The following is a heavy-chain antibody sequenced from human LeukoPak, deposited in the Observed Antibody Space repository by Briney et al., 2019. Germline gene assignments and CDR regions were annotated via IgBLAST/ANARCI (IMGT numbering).Heavy chain of an antibody. CDR3: ARDPIYYDSSGYYQGDAFDI. D-gene: IGHD3-22*01. CDR1: GGSISGGSYY. J-gene: IGHJ3*02. Sequence: PSETLSLTCTVSGGSISGGSYYWSWIRQPAGKGLEWIGRIYTSGSTNYNPSLKSRVTISVDTSKNQFSLKLSSVTAADTAVYYCARDPIYYDSSGYYQGDAFDIWGQGTMVTVSS. CDR2: IYTSGST. V-gene: IGHV4-61*02.